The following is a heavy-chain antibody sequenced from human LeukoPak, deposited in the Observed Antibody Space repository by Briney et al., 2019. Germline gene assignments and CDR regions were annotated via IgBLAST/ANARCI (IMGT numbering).Heavy chain of an antibody. CDR2: IYYSGST. CDR3: ARVGTVTTTLGTPQYYFDY. V-gene: IGHV4-30-4*01. CDR1: GGSISSGDYY. D-gene: IGHD4-17*01. J-gene: IGHJ4*02. Sequence: PSETLSLTCTVSGGSISSGDYYWSWIRQPPGKGLEWIGYIYYSGSTYYNPSLKSRVTISVDTSKNQFSQKLSSVTAADTAVYYCARVGTVTTTLGTPQYYFDYWGQGTLVTVSS.